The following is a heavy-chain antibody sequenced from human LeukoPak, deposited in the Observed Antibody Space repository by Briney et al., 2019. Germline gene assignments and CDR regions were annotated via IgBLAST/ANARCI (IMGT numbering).Heavy chain of an antibody. Sequence: GSVKVSCNASGYTFTSYYMHWVRQAPGQGLEWMGIINPSGGSTSYAQKFQGRVTMTRDMSTSTVYMELSSLRSEDTAVYYCAREEDYYDSSGFILAPGDYWGQETLVTVSS. CDR2: INPSGGST. CDR1: GYTFTSYY. V-gene: IGHV1-46*01. D-gene: IGHD3-22*01. CDR3: AREEDYYDSSGFILAPGDY. J-gene: IGHJ4*02.